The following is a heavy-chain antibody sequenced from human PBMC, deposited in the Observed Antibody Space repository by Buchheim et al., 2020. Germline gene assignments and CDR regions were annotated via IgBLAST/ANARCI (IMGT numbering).Heavy chain of an antibody. V-gene: IGHV3-74*01. CDR2: ISGDGTLT. CDR3: ADVHVNV. Sequence: QLVESGGGLVQPGGSLRLSCAASGLYFSSHWMHWVRQAPGEGLVWVARISGDGTLTYYADSVKGRFTISSDTAEKALFLQMSSLTVDDTAVYFCADVHVNVWGQGT. CDR1: GLYFSSHW. J-gene: IGHJ4*02. D-gene: IGHD6-6*01.